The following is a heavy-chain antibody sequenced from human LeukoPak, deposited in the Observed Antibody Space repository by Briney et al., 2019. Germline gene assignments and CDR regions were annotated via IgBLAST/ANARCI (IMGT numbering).Heavy chain of an antibody. CDR3: ARGGGRYDSSGYYYNDVDY. V-gene: IGHV3-30-3*01. Sequence: GGSLRLSCAASGFTFSSYAMHWVRQAPGKGLEWVAVISYDGSNKYYADSVKGRFTISRDNSKNTLYLQMNSLRAEDTAVYCCARGGGRYDSSGYYYNDVDYWGQGTLVTVSS. J-gene: IGHJ4*02. CDR1: GFTFSSYA. D-gene: IGHD3-22*01. CDR2: ISYDGSNK.